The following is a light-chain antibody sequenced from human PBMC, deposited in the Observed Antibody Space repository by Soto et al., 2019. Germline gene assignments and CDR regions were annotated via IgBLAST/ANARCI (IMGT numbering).Light chain of an antibody. V-gene: IGLV1-47*01. CDR2: RND. CDR3: AAWDDSLSVGV. Sequence: QSVLTQPPSASGTPGQRVTISCSGSSSHIRSNYVYWYQQLPGTAPKLLIYRNDQRPSGVPDRFSGSKSDTSASLAISGLRSEDEADYYCAAWDDSLSVGVFGGGTQLTVL. CDR1: SSHIRSNY. J-gene: IGLJ7*01.